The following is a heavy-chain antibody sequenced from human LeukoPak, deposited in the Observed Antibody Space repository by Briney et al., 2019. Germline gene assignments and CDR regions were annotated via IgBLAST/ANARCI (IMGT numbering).Heavy chain of an antibody. CDR1: GVSISSYY. Sequence: SETLSLTCTVSGVSISSYYWSWVRQPAGKGLEWVGRIYTSGSTTYNPSLKSRVTMSVDRSKNQFSLKLSSVTAADTAVYYCARDMSGSRQFDYWGQGTLVTVSS. V-gene: IGHV4-4*07. CDR3: ARDMSGSRQFDY. J-gene: IGHJ4*02. D-gene: IGHD1-26*01. CDR2: IYTSGST.